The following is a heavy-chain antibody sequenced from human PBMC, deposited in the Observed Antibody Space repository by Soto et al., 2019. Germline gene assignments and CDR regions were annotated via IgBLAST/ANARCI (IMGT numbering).Heavy chain of an antibody. CDR3: ATRGNNWNDVDVRVRIFDI. Sequence: ASVKVSCKASGYTFTSYAMHWVRQAPGQRLEWMGWINAGNGNTKYSQKFQGRVTITRDTSTDTAYMELSSLRSEDTAVYYCATRGNNWNDVDVRVRIFDIWGQGTMVTVSS. CDR1: GYTFTSYA. CDR2: INAGNGNT. J-gene: IGHJ3*02. V-gene: IGHV1-3*01. D-gene: IGHD1-20*01.